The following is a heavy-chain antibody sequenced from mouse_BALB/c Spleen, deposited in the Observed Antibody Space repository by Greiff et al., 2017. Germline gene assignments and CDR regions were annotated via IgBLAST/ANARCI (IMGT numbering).Heavy chain of an antibody. CDR3: ARAGGYYDDFDV. D-gene: IGHD1-1*01. Sequence: VQLQQSGAELVRPGTSVKVSCKASGYAFTNYLIEWVKQRPGQGLEWLGVINPGSGGTNYNEKFTGKTTLTADKSSRTAYMQLSSLTSDDSAVYFSARAGGYYDDFDVWGAGTTVTVSS. CDR1: GYAFTNYL. V-gene: IGHV1-54*01. CDR2: INPGSGGT. J-gene: IGHJ1*01.